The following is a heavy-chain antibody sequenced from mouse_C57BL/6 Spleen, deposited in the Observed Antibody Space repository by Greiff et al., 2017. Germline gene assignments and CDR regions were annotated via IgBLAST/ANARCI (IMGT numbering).Heavy chain of an antibody. D-gene: IGHD2-3*01. J-gene: IGHJ3*01. V-gene: IGHV1-76*01. CDR1: GYTFTDYY. CDR3: ARDGYYGGFAY. Sequence: QVQLKESGAELVRPGASVKLSCKASGYTFTDYYINWVKQRPGQGLEWIARIYPGSGNTYYNEKFKGKATLTAEKSSSTAYMQLSSLTSEDSAVYFCARDGYYGGFAYWGQGTLVTVSA. CDR2: IYPGSGNT.